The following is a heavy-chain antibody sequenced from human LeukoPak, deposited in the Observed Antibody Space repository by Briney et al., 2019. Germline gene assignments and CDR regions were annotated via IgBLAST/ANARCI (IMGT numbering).Heavy chain of an antibody. CDR2: ISSSGSTI. D-gene: IGHD3-22*01. CDR1: GFTYSDYY. J-gene: IGHJ3*02. CDR3: ARDQMDYDSSGYYADAFDI. Sequence: GGSLRLSCAASGFTYSDYYMSWIRQVPGEGLEWVSYISSSGSTIYYADSVKGRFTISRDNAKNSLYLQMNSLRAEDTAVYYCARDQMDYDSSGYYADAFDIWGQGTMVTVSS. V-gene: IGHV3-11*01.